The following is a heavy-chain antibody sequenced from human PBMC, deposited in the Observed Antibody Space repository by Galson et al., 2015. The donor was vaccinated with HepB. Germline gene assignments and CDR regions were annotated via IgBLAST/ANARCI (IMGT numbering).Heavy chain of an antibody. V-gene: IGHV3-33*01. CDR3: ARDRDYGGQGAGIVDY. CDR1: GFTFSSYG. J-gene: IGHJ4*02. Sequence: SLRLSCAASGFTFSSYGMHWVRQAPGKGLEWVAVIWYDGSNKYYADSVKGRFTISRDNSKNTLYLQMNSLRAEDTAVYYCARDRDYGGQGAGIVDYWGQGTLVTVSS. D-gene: IGHD4-23*01. CDR2: IWYDGSNK.